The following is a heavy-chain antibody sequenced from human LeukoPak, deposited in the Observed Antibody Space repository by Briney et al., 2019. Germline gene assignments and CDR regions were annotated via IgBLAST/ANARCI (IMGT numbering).Heavy chain of an antibody. D-gene: IGHD5-24*01. J-gene: IGHJ3*02. CDR2: IYHSGST. CDR1: GYSISSGYY. CDR3: ARDVEMRTLHAFDI. V-gene: IGHV4-38-2*02. Sequence: PSETLSLTCTVSGYSISSGYYWGWIRQPPGKGLEWIGSIYHSGSTYYNPSLKSRVTISVDTSKNQFSLKLCSVTAADTAVYYCARDVEMRTLHAFDIWGQGTMVTVSS.